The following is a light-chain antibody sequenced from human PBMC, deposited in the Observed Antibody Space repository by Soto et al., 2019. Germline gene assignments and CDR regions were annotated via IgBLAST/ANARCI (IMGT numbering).Light chain of an antibody. J-gene: IGLJ1*01. V-gene: IGLV1-44*01. CDR3: AGWDDSLRGV. CDR1: SSNIGSNT. CDR2: SNN. Sequence: QSVLTQPPSASGTPGQRVTISCSGSSSNIGSNTVNWYQQLPGTAPKLLIYSNNQRPSGVPDRFSGSKSGTSASLAISGLQSEDEADYYCAGWDDSLRGVFGTGTKLTVL.